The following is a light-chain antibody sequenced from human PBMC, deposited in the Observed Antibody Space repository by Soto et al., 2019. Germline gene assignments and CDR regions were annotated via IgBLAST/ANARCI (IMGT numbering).Light chain of an antibody. CDR2: WAS. CDR3: QQYESTPPT. Sequence: DIVMTQSPDSLAVSLGERATINCKSSQSVLYNSNNKNYLAWYQQKPGQPPKLLIYWASTRESGVPDRFSASGSGKDFTLTITSLQAEDVAVYYCQQYESTPPTFGQGTKLEI. CDR1: QSVLYNSNNKNY. J-gene: IGKJ2*01. V-gene: IGKV4-1*01.